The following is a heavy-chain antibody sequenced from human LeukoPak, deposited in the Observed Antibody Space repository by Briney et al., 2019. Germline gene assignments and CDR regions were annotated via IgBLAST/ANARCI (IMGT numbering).Heavy chain of an antibody. Sequence: GASVKASCKASGGTFSSYAISWVRQAPGQGLEWMGGIIPIFGTANYAQKFQGRVTITTDESTSTAYMELSSLRSEDTAVYYCARAPGPMVPFDYWGQGTLVTVSS. J-gene: IGHJ4*02. D-gene: IGHD3-10*01. CDR2: IIPIFGTA. CDR1: GGTFSSYA. V-gene: IGHV1-69*05. CDR3: ARAPGPMVPFDY.